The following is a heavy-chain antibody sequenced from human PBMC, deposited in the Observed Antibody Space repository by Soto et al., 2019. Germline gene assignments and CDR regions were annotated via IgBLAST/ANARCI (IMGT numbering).Heavy chain of an antibody. Sequence: QVQLQESGPGLVKPSGTLSLTCTVSNGSISSSNWWSWVRQSPGKGLEWIGEVAQNGYIGSIPSLKSRLTILLDKPTNRFSLRLTSVSAADTAVYYCARNRLDGYDLDSWGQGILVTVSS. CDR3: ARNRLDGYDLDS. D-gene: IGHD5-12*01. J-gene: IGHJ4*02. CDR2: VAQNGYI. CDR1: NGSISSSNW. V-gene: IGHV4-4*02.